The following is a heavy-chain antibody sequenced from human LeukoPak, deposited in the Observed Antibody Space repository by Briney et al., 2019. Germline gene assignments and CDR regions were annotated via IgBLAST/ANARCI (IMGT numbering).Heavy chain of an antibody. CDR1: GGSISSGDYY. Sequence: PSETLSLTCTVSGGSISSGDYYWSWIRQPPGKGLEWIGYIYYSGSTYHNPSLKSRVTISVDTSKNQFSLKLSSVTAADTAVYYCARTMIVVVTLFDYWGQGTLVTVSS. J-gene: IGHJ4*02. V-gene: IGHV4-30-4*08. CDR2: IYYSGST. D-gene: IGHD3-22*01. CDR3: ARTMIVVVTLFDY.